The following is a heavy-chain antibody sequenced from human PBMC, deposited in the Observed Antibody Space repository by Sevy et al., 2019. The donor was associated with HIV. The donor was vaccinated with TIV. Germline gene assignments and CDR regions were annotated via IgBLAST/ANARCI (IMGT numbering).Heavy chain of an antibody. Sequence: GGSLRLSCAVSGFSFDSYGMTWVRQAPGKGLEWVSGISGSGTRTYYADSVKGRFSISRDNSKNSLYLQMNSLRSEDQAIYYCGKGGGGHYDPDEIGYYFYYYNMDVWGKGTTVTVSS. D-gene: IGHD3-22*01. CDR3: GKGGGGHYDPDEIGYYFYYYNMDV. CDR1: GFSFDSYG. CDR2: ISGSGTRT. V-gene: IGHV3-23*01. J-gene: IGHJ6*03.